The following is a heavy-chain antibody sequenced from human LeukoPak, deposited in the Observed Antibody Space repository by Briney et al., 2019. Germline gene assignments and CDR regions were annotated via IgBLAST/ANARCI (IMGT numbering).Heavy chain of an antibody. D-gene: IGHD2-15*01. CDR2: IYTSGST. J-gene: IGHJ3*02. CDR3: ARFLYSGLSGAFDI. Sequence: PSETLSLTCTVSGGSISSYYRSWIRQPAGKGLEWIGRIYTSGSTNYNPSLKSRVTMSVDTSKNQFSLKLSSVTAADTAVYYCARFLYSGLSGAFDIWGQGTMVTVSS. CDR1: GGSISSYY. V-gene: IGHV4-4*07.